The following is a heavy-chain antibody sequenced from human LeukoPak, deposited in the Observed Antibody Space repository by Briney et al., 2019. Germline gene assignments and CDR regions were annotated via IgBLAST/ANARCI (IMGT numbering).Heavy chain of an antibody. V-gene: IGHV3-21*01. CDR2: ISGSSYYI. CDR3: ASFSSSWHIDY. CDR1: GFTFSSYT. D-gene: IGHD6-13*01. Sequence: KPGGSLRLSCAASGFTFSSYTVNWIRQAPGKGLEWVSSISGSSYYIYYADSVRGRFTISRDNAKNSAYLQMNSLRAEDTAVYYCASFSSSWHIDYWGQGTLVTVSS. J-gene: IGHJ4*02.